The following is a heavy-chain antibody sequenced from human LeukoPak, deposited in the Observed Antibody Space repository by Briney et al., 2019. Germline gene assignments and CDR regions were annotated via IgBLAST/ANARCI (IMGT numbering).Heavy chain of an antibody. J-gene: IGHJ3*02. D-gene: IGHD1-26*01. Sequence: GGSLRLSCTASGFSFGDYAMNWVRQAPGKGLEWVGFIRSKAYGGTTEYAASVKGRFTISRDDSKSIAYLQMNSLKTEDTAVYYCTRDPRGSYGPDAFDIRGQGTMVTVSS. CDR2: IRSKAYGGTT. V-gene: IGHV3-49*04. CDR1: GFSFGDYA. CDR3: TRDPRGSYGPDAFDI.